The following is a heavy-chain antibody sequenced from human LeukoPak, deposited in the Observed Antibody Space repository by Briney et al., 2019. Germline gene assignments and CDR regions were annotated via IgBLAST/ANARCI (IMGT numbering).Heavy chain of an antibody. V-gene: IGHV4-34*01. J-gene: IGHJ3*01. CDR2: INHSGST. CDR1: GGSFSGYY. D-gene: IGHD2-15*01. Sequence: SETLSLTCAVYGGSFSGYYWSWIRQPPGKGLEWIGEINHSGSTNYNPSLKSRVTISVDTSKTQFSLKLSSVTAADSAVYYCAREACTSGTCDAFDVWGQGTMVTVSS. CDR3: AREACTSGTCDAFDV.